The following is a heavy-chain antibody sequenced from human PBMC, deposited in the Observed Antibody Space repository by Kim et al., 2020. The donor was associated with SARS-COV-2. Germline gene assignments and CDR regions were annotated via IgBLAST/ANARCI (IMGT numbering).Heavy chain of an antibody. CDR2: IKQDGSEK. CDR1: GFTFSSYW. J-gene: IGHJ3*02. CDR3: ARVASNYYYGSGSKHPHDAFDI. V-gene: IGHV3-7*03. Sequence: GGSLRLSCAASGFTFSSYWMSWVRQAPGKGLEWVANIKQDGSEKYYVDSVKGRFTISRDNAKNSLYLQMNSLRAEDTAVYYCARVASNYYYGSGSKHPHDAFDIWGQGTMVTVSS. D-gene: IGHD3-10*01.